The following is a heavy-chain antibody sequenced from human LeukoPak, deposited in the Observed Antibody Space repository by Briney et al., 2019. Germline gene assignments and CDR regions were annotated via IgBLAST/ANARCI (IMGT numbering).Heavy chain of an antibody. J-gene: IGHJ6*03. CDR1: GFTFSSYA. V-gene: IGHV3-23*01. CDR2: ISGSGGST. Sequence: GGSLRLSCAASGFTFSSYAMSWVRQAPGKGLEWVSAISGSGGSTYYADSVKGRFTISRDNSKNTLYLQMNSLRAEDTAVYYCAKEAQSSSWPYYYYYMDVWGKGTTVTISS. CDR3: AKEAQSSSWPYYYYYMDV. D-gene: IGHD6-13*01.